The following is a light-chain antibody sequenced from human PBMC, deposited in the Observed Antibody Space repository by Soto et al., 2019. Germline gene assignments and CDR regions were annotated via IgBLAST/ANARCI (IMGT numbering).Light chain of an antibody. CDR2: NFF. CDR1: SSDVGGYNY. CDR3: SSYTSRSTTI. J-gene: IGLJ7*01. Sequence: QSALTQPASVSGSPGQSITISCTGTSSDVGGYNYVSWYQQYAAKAPKLIIYNFFRRPSGVSNRFSGSKSGNTASLTISGLQAEDEADYYCSSYTSRSTTIFGGGTQLTVL. V-gene: IGLV2-14*01.